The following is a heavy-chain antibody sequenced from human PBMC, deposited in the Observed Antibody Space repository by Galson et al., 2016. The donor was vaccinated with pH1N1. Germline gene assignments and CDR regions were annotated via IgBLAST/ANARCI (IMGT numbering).Heavy chain of an antibody. Sequence: ETLSLTCAVSGFSISSGYYWGWIRQSPGKDLEWIGIINHSGSTYYKSSLKSRVTMSMDTSNSQFSMILNSVTAADTAVYYCARGWNLDAFDIWGQGTMVTVSS. J-gene: IGHJ3*02. D-gene: IGHD1-1*01. CDR2: INHSGST. CDR1: GFSISSGYY. CDR3: ARGWNLDAFDI. V-gene: IGHV4-38-2*01.